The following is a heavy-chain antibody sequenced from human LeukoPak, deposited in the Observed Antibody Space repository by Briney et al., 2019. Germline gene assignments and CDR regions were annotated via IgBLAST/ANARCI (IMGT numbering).Heavy chain of an antibody. CDR2: VHRSGRA. J-gene: IGHJ5*02. Sequence: PSETLSLTCTVSGDSISGSNYHWGWIRQPPGMGLEWLGNVHRSGRAYYNESLRGRTTISVDTSKNQFSLRLASMTTADTAVYYCAREPDAWGQGILVTVSS. V-gene: IGHV4-39*07. CDR3: AREPDA. CDR1: GDSISGSNYH. D-gene: IGHD2-2*01.